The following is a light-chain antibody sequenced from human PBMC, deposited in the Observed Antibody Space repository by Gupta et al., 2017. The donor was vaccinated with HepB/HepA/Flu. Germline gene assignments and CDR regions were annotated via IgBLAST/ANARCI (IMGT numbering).Light chain of an antibody. V-gene: IGLV2-14*01. Sequence: QSVLIQPASVFGSPGQSITISCTGTTSDVGGYNHVCWYQQYSGKAPKLILYDVYYRPSGISNRFSGSKSGNTASLTISGLQSEDEANYYCSSYTTTSAVEVFGGGTKLTVL. CDR3: SSYTTTSAVEV. CDR2: DVY. CDR1: TSDVGGYNH. J-gene: IGLJ2*01.